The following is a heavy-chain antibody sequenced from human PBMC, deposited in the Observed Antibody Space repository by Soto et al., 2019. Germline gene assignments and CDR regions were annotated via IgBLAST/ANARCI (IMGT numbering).Heavy chain of an antibody. CDR3: ARVRISVYISFYYYGMVV. CDR2: INAGNGNT. V-gene: IGHV1-3*01. Sequence: GSSVKVSCKASGYTFTSYAMHWVRHAPGQRLEWMGWINAGNGNTKYSQKFQGRVTITRDTSASTAYMELSSLRSEDTAVYYCARVRISVYISFYYYGMVVWGQGTTVTVS. J-gene: IGHJ6*02. CDR1: GYTFTSYA. D-gene: IGHD3-22*01.